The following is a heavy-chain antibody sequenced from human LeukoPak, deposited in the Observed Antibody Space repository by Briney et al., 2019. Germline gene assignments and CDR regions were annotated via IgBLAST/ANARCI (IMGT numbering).Heavy chain of an antibody. CDR3: AKEYTGTFSPFPSYFDN. CDR1: GFTFSSYW. Sequence: GGSLRLSCAASGFTFSSYWMHWVRQAPGKGLVWVSRINSDGSSTSYADSVRGRFTISRDNSKNTLYLQMNSLRAEDTAIYYCAKEYTGTFSPFPSYFDNWGQGTLVTVSS. CDR2: INSDGSST. J-gene: IGHJ4*02. D-gene: IGHD1-26*01. V-gene: IGHV3-74*01.